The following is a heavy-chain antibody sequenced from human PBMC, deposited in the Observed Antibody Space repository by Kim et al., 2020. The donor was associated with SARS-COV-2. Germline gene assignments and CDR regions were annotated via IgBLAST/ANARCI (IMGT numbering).Heavy chain of an antibody. D-gene: IGHD4-17*01. Sequence: ASVKVSCKASGYTFTGYYMHWVRQAPGQGLEWMGRINPNSGGTNYAQKFQGRVTMTRDTPISTAYMELSRLRSDDTAVYYCHSDPTGYFDYWGQGTLVTVSS. J-gene: IGHJ4*02. CDR1: GYTFTGYY. CDR2: INPNSGGT. CDR3: HSDPTGYFDY. V-gene: IGHV1-2*06.